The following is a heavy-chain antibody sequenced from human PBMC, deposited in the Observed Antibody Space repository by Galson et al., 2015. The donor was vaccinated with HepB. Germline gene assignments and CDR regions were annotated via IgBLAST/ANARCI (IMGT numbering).Heavy chain of an antibody. CDR2: IHSGGTT. J-gene: IGHJ4*02. Sequence: SLRLSCAASGFTVSSSYMSWVRQAPGKGLEWVSVIHSGGTTYYADSVKGRFTISRDNSKNTLFLQMNSLRVEDTAVYYCAKLILGDSSGYYYGYWGQGTLVTVSS. CDR1: GFTVSSSY. D-gene: IGHD3-22*01. V-gene: IGHV3-53*01. CDR3: AKLILGDSSGYYYGY.